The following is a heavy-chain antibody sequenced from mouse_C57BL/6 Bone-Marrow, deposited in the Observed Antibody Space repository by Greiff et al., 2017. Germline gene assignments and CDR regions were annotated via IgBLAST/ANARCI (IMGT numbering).Heavy chain of an antibody. CDR2: IDPSDSYT. Sequence: VQLQQPGAELVMPGASVKLSCKASGYTFTSYWMHWVKQRPGQGLEWIGEIDPSDSYTNYNQKFKGKSTLTVDKSSSTAYMQLSSLTSEDSAVYYCARSLAYYYGSSYGYWYFDVWGTGTTVTVSS. D-gene: IGHD1-1*01. CDR3: ARSLAYYYGSSYGYWYFDV. J-gene: IGHJ1*03. CDR1: GYTFTSYW. V-gene: IGHV1-69*01.